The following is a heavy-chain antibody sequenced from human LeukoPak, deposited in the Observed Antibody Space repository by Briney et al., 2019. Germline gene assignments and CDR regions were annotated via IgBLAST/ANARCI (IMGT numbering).Heavy chain of an antibody. Sequence: PGGSLRLSCAASGFTFSNYGMSWVRQAPGKGLEWVSTISGSGGRTYYADSVKGRFTISRDNSKNTVYLQMNSLRGEDTAVYYCAKLAGSGTYSANEFDYWGQGTLVTVSS. D-gene: IGHD3-10*01. CDR1: GFTFSNYG. V-gene: IGHV3-23*01. J-gene: IGHJ4*02. CDR2: ISGSGGRT. CDR3: AKLAGSGTYSANEFDY.